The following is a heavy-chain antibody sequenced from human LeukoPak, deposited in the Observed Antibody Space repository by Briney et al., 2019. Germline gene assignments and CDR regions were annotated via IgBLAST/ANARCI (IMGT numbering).Heavy chain of an antibody. J-gene: IGHJ4*02. Sequence: PGGSLRLSCAASGFTFSSYGMHWVRQAPGKGLEWVAFIRYDGSNKYYADSVKGRFTISRDNSKNTLYLQMNSLRAEDTAVYYCAKFKRATLAANDYWGQGTLVTVSS. CDR1: GFTFSSYG. V-gene: IGHV3-30*02. CDR3: AKFKRATLAANDY. D-gene: IGHD1-26*01. CDR2: IRYDGSNK.